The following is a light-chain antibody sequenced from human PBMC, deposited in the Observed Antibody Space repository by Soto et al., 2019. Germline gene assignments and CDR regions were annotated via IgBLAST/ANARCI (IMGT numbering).Light chain of an antibody. CDR2: DIN. CDR1: SSNIGNNY. CDR3: GTWDSSLSAGV. J-gene: IGLJ2*01. Sequence: QSVLTQPPSVSAAPGQKVTISCSGSSSNIGNNYVFWYQQLPGAAPKLLIYDINRRPSGIPDRFSGSKSGTSATLGIAGLQTGDEADYYCGTWDSSLSAGVFGGGTKVTVL. V-gene: IGLV1-51*01.